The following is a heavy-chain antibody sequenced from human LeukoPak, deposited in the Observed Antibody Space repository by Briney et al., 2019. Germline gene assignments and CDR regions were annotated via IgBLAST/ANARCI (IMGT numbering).Heavy chain of an antibody. Sequence: PGGSLRLSCEASGFTFSNYAMSWVRQAPGEGLECVSPISGSGGSTYYRDSVKGRFTVSRDNSKNTLYLQMNSLRAEDTAVYYCAKSPAGSSWPSIDYWGQGTLVTVSS. D-gene: IGHD6-13*01. J-gene: IGHJ4*02. CDR1: GFTFSNYA. V-gene: IGHV3-23*01. CDR2: ISGSGGST. CDR3: AKSPAGSSWPSIDY.